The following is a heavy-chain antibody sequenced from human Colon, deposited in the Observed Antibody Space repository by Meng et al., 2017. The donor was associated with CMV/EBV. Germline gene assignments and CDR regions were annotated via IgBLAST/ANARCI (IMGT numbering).Heavy chain of an antibody. Sequence: GGSLRLSCAASGFTFDDYYMHWVRQAPGKGLEWVALVNWDGRTTFYADSVKGRFTISRVNTKSSLSLQMNDVTTEDSAVYYCAKDRGCDTTRCYTWWFHPWGQGTQVTVSS. D-gene: IGHD2-2*02. CDR2: VNWDGRTT. CDR1: GFTFDDYY. J-gene: IGHJ5*02. V-gene: IGHV3-43*01. CDR3: AKDRGCDTTRCYTWWFHP.